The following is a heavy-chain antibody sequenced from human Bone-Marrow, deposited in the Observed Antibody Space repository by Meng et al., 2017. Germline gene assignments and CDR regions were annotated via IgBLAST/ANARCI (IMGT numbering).Heavy chain of an antibody. CDR2: IGHSGFT. Sequence: QPQLQESGPGLVRPSEALSLTWSGSGGSISTSGYYWGWIRQPPGKGLEWIGSIGHSGFTYYTPSLKSRVTVSIDTSRNQFSLWLTSVTAADTAVYYCVRSSAWVRTGFDPWGQGTLVTVSS. CDR3: VRSSAWVRTGFDP. D-gene: IGHD6-19*01. V-gene: IGHV4-39*01. J-gene: IGHJ5*02. CDR1: GGSISTSGYY.